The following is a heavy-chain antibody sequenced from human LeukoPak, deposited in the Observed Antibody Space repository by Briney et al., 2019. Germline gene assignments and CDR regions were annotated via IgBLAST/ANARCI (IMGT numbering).Heavy chain of an antibody. CDR1: GGSISSSSYY. J-gene: IGHJ4*02. D-gene: IGHD2-21*02. V-gene: IGHV4-39*01. Sequence: PSETLSLTCTVSGGSISSSSYYWGWIRQPPGKGLEWIGSIYYSGSTYYNPSLKSRVTISVDTSKNQFSLKLSSVTAADTAVYYCARLYCGGDCSQGNYFDYWGQGTLVTVSS. CDR2: IYYSGST. CDR3: ARLYCGGDCSQGNYFDY.